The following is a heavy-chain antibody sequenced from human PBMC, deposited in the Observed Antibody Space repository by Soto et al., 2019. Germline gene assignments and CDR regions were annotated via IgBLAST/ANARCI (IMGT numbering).Heavy chain of an antibody. D-gene: IGHD3-22*01. J-gene: IGHJ6*02. CDR3: ARDLERIVVVPTGYGMDV. V-gene: IGHV1-69*13. CDR1: GGTFSSYA. CDR2: IIPIFGTA. Sequence: ASVKVSCKASGGTFSSYAISWVRQAPGQGLEWMGGIIPIFGTANYAQKFQGRVTITADESTSTAYMELSSLRSEDTAVYYCARDLERIVVVPTGYGMDVWGQGTTVTVSS.